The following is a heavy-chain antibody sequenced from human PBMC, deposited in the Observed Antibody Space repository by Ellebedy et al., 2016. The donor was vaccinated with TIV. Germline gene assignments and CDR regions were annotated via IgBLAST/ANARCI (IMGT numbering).Heavy chain of an antibody. V-gene: IGHV3-7*01. CDR3: ASGGYTYFY. D-gene: IGHD5-18*01. Sequence: PGGSLRLSCAASGFTFSDYWMNWVRQAPGKGLEWVANIKEDGSETKYVDSVRGRFTISRDNAKNSLYLQMNSLRTEDTAVYFCASGGYTYFYWGEGTLVTVSS. J-gene: IGHJ4*02. CDR1: GFTFSDYW. CDR2: IKEDGSET.